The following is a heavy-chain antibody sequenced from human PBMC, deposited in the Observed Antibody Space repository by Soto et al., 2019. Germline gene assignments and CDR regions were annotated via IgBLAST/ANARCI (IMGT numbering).Heavy chain of an antibody. Sequence: SETLSLTCTVSGCSISSYYWSWIRQPPGKGLEWIGYIYYSGSTNYNPSLKSRVIISVDRSKNQFSLKVSSVTAADTAVYYCARETYGDYTRSIWGQGTLVTVSS. CDR2: IYYSGST. CDR3: ARETYGDYTRSI. J-gene: IGHJ4*02. D-gene: IGHD4-17*01. V-gene: IGHV4-59*12. CDR1: GCSISSYY.